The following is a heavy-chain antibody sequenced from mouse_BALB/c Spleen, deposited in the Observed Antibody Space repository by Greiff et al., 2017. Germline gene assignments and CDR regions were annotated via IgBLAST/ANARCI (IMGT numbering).Heavy chain of an antibody. CDR3: ARDVDNGNAMDY. Sequence: EVKLVDSGGGLVKPGGSLKLSCAASGFTFSSYAMSWVRQTPEKRLEWVASISSGGSTYYPDSVKGRFTISRDNARNILYLQMSSLRSEDTAMYYCARDVDNGNAMDYWGQGTSVTVSS. J-gene: IGHJ4*01. V-gene: IGHV5-6-5*01. CDR2: ISSGGST. CDR1: GFTFSSYA. D-gene: IGHD1-3*01.